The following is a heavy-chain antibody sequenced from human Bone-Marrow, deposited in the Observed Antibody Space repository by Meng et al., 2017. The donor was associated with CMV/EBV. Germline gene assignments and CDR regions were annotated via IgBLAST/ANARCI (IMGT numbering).Heavy chain of an antibody. J-gene: IGHJ3*02. CDR3: ARGTLRFLEWSLGFDI. Sequence: GESLKISFAASGFTFSSYEMNWVRQAPGKGLEWVSYISSSGSTIYYADSVKGRFTISRDNAKNSLYLQMNSLRAEDTAVYYCARGTLRFLEWSLGFDIWGQGTMVTVSS. V-gene: IGHV3-48*03. CDR2: ISSSGSTI. CDR1: GFTFSSYE. D-gene: IGHD3-3*01.